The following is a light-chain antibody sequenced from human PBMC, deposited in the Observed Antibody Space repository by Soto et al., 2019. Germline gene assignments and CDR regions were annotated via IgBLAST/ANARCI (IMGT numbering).Light chain of an antibody. V-gene: IGLV2-8*01. J-gene: IGLJ1*01. CDR3: SSYAGSDIYV. CDR2: EVT. Sequence: QSALTQPPSASGSPGQSVSISCTGTSSDVGKYDFVSWYQQHPGKAPKLMIYEVTKRPSGVPDRFSGSKSGNTASRNVSGLQAEDEADYYCSSYAGSDIYVFGSGTKRTVL. CDR1: SSDVGKYDF.